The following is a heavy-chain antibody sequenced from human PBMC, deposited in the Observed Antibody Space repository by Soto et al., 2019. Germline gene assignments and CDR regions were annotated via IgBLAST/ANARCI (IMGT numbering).Heavy chain of an antibody. CDR3: ARRYGDSFDY. Sequence: PSETLCLTCGVYGGSFSAYYWNWIRQPPGKGLEWIGEINHGGSTNYNPSLKSRVTISVDTSKNQFSLKLSSVTAADTAVYYCARRYGDSFDYWGQGTLVTVSS. V-gene: IGHV4-34*01. CDR1: GGSFSAYY. CDR2: INHGGST. D-gene: IGHD4-17*01. J-gene: IGHJ4*02.